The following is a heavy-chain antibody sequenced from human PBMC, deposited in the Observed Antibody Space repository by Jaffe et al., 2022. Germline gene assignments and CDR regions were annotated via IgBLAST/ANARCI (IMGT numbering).Heavy chain of an antibody. CDR2: IYSGGST. CDR1: GFTVSSNY. D-gene: IGHD2-15*01. Sequence: EVQLVESGGGLVQPGGSLRLSCAASGFTVSSNYMSWVRQAPGKGLEWVSVIYSGGSTYYADSVKGRFTISRHNSKNTLYLQMNSLRAEDTAVYYCGGEYCSGGSCQNRNRDRTAIDPWGQGTLVTVSS. J-gene: IGHJ5*02. CDR3: GGEYCSGGSCQNRNRDRTAIDP. V-gene: IGHV3-53*04.